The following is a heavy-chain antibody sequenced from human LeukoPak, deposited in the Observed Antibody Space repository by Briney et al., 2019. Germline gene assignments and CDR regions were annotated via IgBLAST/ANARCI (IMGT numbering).Heavy chain of an antibody. D-gene: IGHD6-19*01. V-gene: IGHV1-46*01. J-gene: IGHJ4*02. CDR1: GYTFTSYY. CDR2: INPSGGST. CDR3: AREKTVAGSTYYFDY. Sequence: GASMKVSCKASGYTFTSYYMHWVRQAPGQGLEWMGIINPSGGSTSYAQKFQGRVTMTRDTSTSTVYMELSSLRSEDTAVYYCAREKTVAGSTYYFDYWGQGTLVTVSS.